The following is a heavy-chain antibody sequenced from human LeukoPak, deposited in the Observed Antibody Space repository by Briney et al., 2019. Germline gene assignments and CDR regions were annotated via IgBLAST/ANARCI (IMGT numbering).Heavy chain of an antibody. CDR2: IYPGDSDT. J-gene: IGHJ4*02. CDR1: GYSFTSYW. Sequence: GESLKISCKGSGYSFTSYWIGWVRQMPGKGLEWMGIIYPGDSDTRYSPSFQGQVTISADKSISTAYLQWSSLKAADTAMYYCARRRDLYSGSYYPFDYWGQGTLVTVSS. D-gene: IGHD1-26*01. V-gene: IGHV5-51*01. CDR3: ARRRDLYSGSYYPFDY.